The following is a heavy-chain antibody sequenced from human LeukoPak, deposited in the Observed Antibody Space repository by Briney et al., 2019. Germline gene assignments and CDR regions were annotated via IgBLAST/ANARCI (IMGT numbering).Heavy chain of an antibody. V-gene: IGHV4-59*01. CDR2: IYYSGST. Sequence: PSETLSLTCTVSGGSISSYYWSWIRQPPGKGLEWIGYIYYSGSTNYNPSLKSRVIMSVETSQTQFSLKRSSVTAADTAVYSCARSSMSAVAGTIGYWGQGTLVTVSS. J-gene: IGHJ4*02. CDR1: GGSISSYY. D-gene: IGHD6-19*01. CDR3: ARSSMSAVAGTIGY.